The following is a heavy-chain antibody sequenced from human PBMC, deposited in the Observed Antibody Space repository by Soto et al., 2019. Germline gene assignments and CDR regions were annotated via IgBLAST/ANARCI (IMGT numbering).Heavy chain of an antibody. CDR3: AKDPGYSYGSYFDY. V-gene: IGHV3-9*01. Sequence: PGGSLRLSCAASGFTFDDYAMHWVRQAPGKGLEWVSGISWNSGSIGYADSVKGRFTISRDNAKNSLYLQMNSLRAEDTALYYCAKDPGYSYGSYFDYWGQGTLVTVSS. CDR1: GFTFDDYA. D-gene: IGHD5-18*01. CDR2: ISWNSGSI. J-gene: IGHJ4*02.